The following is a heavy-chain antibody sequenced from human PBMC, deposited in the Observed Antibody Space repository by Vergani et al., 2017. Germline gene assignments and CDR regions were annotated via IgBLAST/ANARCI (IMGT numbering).Heavy chain of an antibody. Sequence: QVKLQESGPGLLKPSQTLSLTCTVSGESIRSGSHYWSWIRQPAGKGPEWIGHIHTGGSTDLNPSFKSRVSISVDTSKSQFSLKLSSVTAADTAVYYCARDGVGATTFDIWGQGTMVTVSS. CDR2: IHTGGST. V-gene: IGHV4-61*02. CDR1: GESIRSGSHY. D-gene: IGHD1-26*01. J-gene: IGHJ3*02. CDR3: ARDGVGATTFDI.